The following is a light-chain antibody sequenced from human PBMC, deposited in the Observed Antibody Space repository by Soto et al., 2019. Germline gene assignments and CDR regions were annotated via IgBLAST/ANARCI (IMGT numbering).Light chain of an antibody. CDR2: KAS. CDR3: LQYYTYPFT. Sequence: DIQMTRFPSTLSASVGDRITITCRASQSIGSSLAWYQQRPGKAPNLLIYKASSLESGVPSGFSGSGSGAEFTLTFSSLQPDDFATYFCLQYYTYPFTFGGGTKVDIK. J-gene: IGKJ4*01. CDR1: QSIGSS. V-gene: IGKV1-5*03.